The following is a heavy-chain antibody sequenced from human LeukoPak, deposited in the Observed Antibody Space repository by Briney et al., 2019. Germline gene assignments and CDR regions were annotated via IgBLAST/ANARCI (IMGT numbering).Heavy chain of an antibody. V-gene: IGHV4-31*03. D-gene: IGHD2-21*02. Sequence: PSETLSLTCTVSGGSISSGAYFWSWIRQHPGQGLEWIGYIHNSGITYFNPSLKSRVSMSVDTSKNQLSLRLSSVTAADTAVYYCARVAYCGGDCYGGAFDIWGQGTMVTVSS. CDR2: IHNSGIT. J-gene: IGHJ3*02. CDR1: GGSISSGAYF. CDR3: ARVAYCGGDCYGGAFDI.